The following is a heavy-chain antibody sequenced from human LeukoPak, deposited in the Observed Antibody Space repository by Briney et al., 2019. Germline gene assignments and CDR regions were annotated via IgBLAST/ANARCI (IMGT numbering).Heavy chain of an antibody. Sequence: GGSLRLSCAASGFTFLSYGMHWVRQAPGKGLEWVAFIRYDGSNKYYADSVKGRFTISRDNSKNTLYLQMNSLRAEDTAVYYCARSGNTAMAYWGQGTLVTVSS. CDR3: ARSGNTAMAY. J-gene: IGHJ4*02. D-gene: IGHD5-18*01. CDR2: IRYDGSNK. V-gene: IGHV3-30*02. CDR1: GFTFLSYG.